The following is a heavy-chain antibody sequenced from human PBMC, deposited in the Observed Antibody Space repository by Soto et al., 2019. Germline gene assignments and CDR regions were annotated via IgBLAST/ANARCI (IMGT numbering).Heavy chain of an antibody. CDR1: VYSISNFY. CDR2: ISARGTT. J-gene: IGHJ2*01. CDR3: ARGMGRDFDL. D-gene: IGHD2-8*01. V-gene: IGHV4-4*07. Sequence: QVQLQESAPGLVKPSETLSLICTVSVYSISNFYWSWIRQPTGKGLESLGRISARGTTNYNPSLLSRVAMSLDTSKNQFSLRLTSLSAADTDVYLCARGMGRDFDLWGRGTLVTVFS.